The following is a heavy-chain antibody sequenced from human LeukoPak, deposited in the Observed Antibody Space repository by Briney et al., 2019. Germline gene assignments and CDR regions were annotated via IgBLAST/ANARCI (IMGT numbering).Heavy chain of an antibody. CDR2: IYTSGST. D-gene: IGHD4-23*01. V-gene: IGHV4-61*02. Sequence: SETLSLTCTVSGGSISSGSYYWSWIRQPAGKGLEWIGRIYTSGSTNYNPSLKSRVTISVDTSKNQFSLKLSSVTAADTAVYYCARVGGNSDRRPYYYYMDVWGKGTTVTVSS. CDR3: ARVGGNSDRRPYYYYMDV. CDR1: GGSISSGSYY. J-gene: IGHJ6*03.